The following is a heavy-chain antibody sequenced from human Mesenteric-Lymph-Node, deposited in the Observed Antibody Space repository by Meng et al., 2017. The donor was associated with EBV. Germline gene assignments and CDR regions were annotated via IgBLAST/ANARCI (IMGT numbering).Heavy chain of an antibody. J-gene: IGHJ4*02. D-gene: IGHD3-16*01. Sequence: QGQLVECGAEVKKPAATVNVSCKASGYTFTSYDINWVRQANGQGHELMGWMNPNSGNTGSAQKFQGRGTMTWNTAISTAYMELNSLTSEDTAIYYCSRDSIYDGLDYWGQGTPVTVSS. CDR3: SRDSIYDGLDY. CDR1: GYTFTSYD. V-gene: IGHV1-8*01. CDR2: MNPNSGNT.